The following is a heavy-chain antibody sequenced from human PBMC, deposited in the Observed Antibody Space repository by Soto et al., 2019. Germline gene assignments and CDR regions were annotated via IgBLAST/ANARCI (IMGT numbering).Heavy chain of an antibody. CDR3: DRSGSYLGMDV. CDR1: GFTASDHY. CDR2: TRNTANSYST. D-gene: IGHD1-26*01. J-gene: IGHJ6*02. V-gene: IGHV3-72*01. Sequence: PGGSLRLYCAASGFTASDHYIDWVRQAPRKGLEWVGRTRNTANSYSTEYAASVKGRFTNSRDDSRNALYLQMNSLKSEDTAVYYCDRSGSYLGMDVWGHGTTVTVSS.